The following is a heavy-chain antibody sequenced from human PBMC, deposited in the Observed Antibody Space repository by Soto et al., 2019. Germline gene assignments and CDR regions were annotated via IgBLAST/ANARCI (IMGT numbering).Heavy chain of an antibody. J-gene: IGHJ4*02. D-gene: IGHD3-10*01. CDR1: GFTFSVYA. CDR3: ATALYGGFTY. Sequence: EVRLLESGGGLVQPGGSLRLSCAASGFTFSVYAMSWVRQATGKGLEWVSGISGSGDSTHYADSVKGRFTASRDNSKSMLYLPTHSLRAEDTAIFHCATALYGGFTYWGQGNLVTVSS. CDR2: ISGSGDST. V-gene: IGHV3-23*01.